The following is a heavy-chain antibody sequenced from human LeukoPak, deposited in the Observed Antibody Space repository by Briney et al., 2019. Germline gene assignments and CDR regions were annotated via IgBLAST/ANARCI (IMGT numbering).Heavy chain of an antibody. CDR2: MNPNSGNT. Sequence: SVKVSCKASGYTFTSYDINWLRQATGQGLDWMGCMNPNSGNTGYAQKFQGRVTITRNTSISTAYMELSSLRSEDTAVYYCARVGYYLDSSIGYWGQGTLVTVSS. CDR1: GYTFTSYD. D-gene: IGHD3-22*01. CDR3: ARVGYYLDSSIGY. V-gene: IGHV1-8*01. J-gene: IGHJ4*02.